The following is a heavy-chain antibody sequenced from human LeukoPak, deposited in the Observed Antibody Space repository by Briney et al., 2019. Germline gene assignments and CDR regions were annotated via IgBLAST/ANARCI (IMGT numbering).Heavy chain of an antibody. V-gene: IGHV4-31*03. CDR3: ARGGPGITMIVVVTPEDAFDI. CDR1: GGSISSGGYY. Sequence: SQTLSLTCTVSGGSISSGGYYWSWIRQHPGKGLEWIGYIYYSGSTYYNPSLKSRVTISVDTSKNQFSLKLSSVTAADTAVYYCARGGPGITMIVVVTPEDAFDIWGQGTMVTVSS. CDR2: IYYSGST. J-gene: IGHJ3*02. D-gene: IGHD3-22*01.